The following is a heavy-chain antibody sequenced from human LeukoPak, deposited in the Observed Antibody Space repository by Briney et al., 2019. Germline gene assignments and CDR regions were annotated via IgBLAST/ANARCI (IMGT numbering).Heavy chain of an antibody. CDR3: ARTTEGGYIYGYFYYYFMDV. D-gene: IGHD5-18*01. CDR1: GGSISSYY. V-gene: IGHV4-59*01. CDR2: IYYSGGT. J-gene: IGHJ6*03. Sequence: SETLSLTCTVSGGSISSYYWSWIRQPPGKGLEWIGYIYYSGGTNYKSSLKSRVTISVDTSKNQFSLKLSSVTAADTAVYYCARTTEGGYIYGYFYYYFMDVWGKGTTVTISS.